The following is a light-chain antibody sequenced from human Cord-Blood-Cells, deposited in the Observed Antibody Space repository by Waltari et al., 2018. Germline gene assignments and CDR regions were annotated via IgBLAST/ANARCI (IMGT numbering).Light chain of an antibody. V-gene: IGKV2-28*01. CDR3: MQALQTPRA. CDR1: QSLLHSNGYNY. CDR2: LGS. Sequence: DIVMTQSPLSLPVTPGEPASISCRSSQSLLHSNGYNYLDWYLQKPGQSPQLLIYLGSNRASGVPDRFSGSGSGTDFTLENSRVEAEDVGVYYCMQALQTPRAFGPGTKVDIK. J-gene: IGKJ3*01.